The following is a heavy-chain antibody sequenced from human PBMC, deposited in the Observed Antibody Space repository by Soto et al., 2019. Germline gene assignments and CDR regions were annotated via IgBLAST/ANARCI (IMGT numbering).Heavy chain of an antibody. CDR1: GFTVSSNY. J-gene: IGHJ6*02. V-gene: IGHV3-53*01. D-gene: IGHD6-19*01. CDR3: ARDVAGVRGYYYYGMDV. Sequence: EVRLVESGGGLIQPGGSLRLSCAASGFTVSSNYMSWVRQAPGKGLEWVSVIYSGGSTYYADSVKGRFTISRDNSKNTLYLQMNSLRAEDTAVYYCARDVAGVRGYYYYGMDVWGQGTTVTVSS. CDR2: IYSGGST.